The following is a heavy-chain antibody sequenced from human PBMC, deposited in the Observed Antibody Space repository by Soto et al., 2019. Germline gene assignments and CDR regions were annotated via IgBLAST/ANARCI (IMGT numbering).Heavy chain of an antibody. CDR1: GCTFSSYG. V-gene: IGHV3-30*18. J-gene: IGHJ6*02. Sequence: EGTLRRSCVSSGCTFSSYGLQCVRQAPGKRLEWVAVISYDGSNKYYADSVKGRFTISRDNSKNTLYLQMHSLRAEDTAVYYCAKDLKPGTSTYDYSYNYGMDVWYQGTTYTVS. CDR3: AKDLKPGTSTYDYSYNYGMDV. CDR2: ISYDGSNK. D-gene: IGHD2-2*01.